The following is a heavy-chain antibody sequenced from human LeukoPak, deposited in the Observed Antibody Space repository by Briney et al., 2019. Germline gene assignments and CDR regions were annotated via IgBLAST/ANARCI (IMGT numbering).Heavy chain of an antibody. J-gene: IGHJ6*02. CDR2: INHSGST. V-gene: IGHV4-34*01. D-gene: IGHD3-3*01. CDR3: ARNWAYYDFWSGYYTNYYYGMDV. CDR1: GGSFSGYC. Sequence: SETLSLTCAVYGGSFSGYCWSWIRQPPGKGLEWIGEINHSGSTNYNPSLKSRVTISVDTSKNQFSLKLSSVTAADTAVYYCARNWAYYDFWSGYYTNYYYGMDVWGQGTTVTVSS.